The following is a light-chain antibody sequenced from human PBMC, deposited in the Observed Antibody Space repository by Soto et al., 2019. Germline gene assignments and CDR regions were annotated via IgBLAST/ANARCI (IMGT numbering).Light chain of an antibody. CDR1: QSVSSN. CDR2: GAS. Sequence: EIVMTQSPATLSVSPGERATLSCRASQSVSSNLAWYQQKPGQAPRLRIYGASTRATGIPARFSGSGSGTEFTLNISSLQSEDFGVYDCQHYNNCPPLTFGGGTKVEIK. J-gene: IGKJ4*01. V-gene: IGKV3-15*01. CDR3: QHYNNCPPLT.